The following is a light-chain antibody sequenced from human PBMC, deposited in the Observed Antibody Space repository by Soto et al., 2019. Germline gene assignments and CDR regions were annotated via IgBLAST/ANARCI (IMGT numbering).Light chain of an antibody. V-gene: IGKV4-1*01. CDR3: QQYYSTPYS. CDR1: QTLLYGSNKKNY. J-gene: IGKJ2*01. Sequence: DIVMTQSPDSLSVSLGERATINCKSSQTLLYGSNKKNYLAWYLQKPRQPPKLLIYWASTRESGVPDRFSGSGSGTDFTLTISSLQAEDVAVYYCQQYYSTPYSFGQGTKLEIK. CDR2: WAS.